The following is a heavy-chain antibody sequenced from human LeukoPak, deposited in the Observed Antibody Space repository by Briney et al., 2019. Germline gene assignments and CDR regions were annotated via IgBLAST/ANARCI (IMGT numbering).Heavy chain of an antibody. J-gene: IGHJ5*01. CDR2: TSYDESTK. D-gene: IGHD5-12*01. CDR1: AFTFSSNA. V-gene: IGHV3-30-3*01. Sequence: PGGSLRLSCAASAFTFSSNAMHWVRQAPGKGLEWVAVTSYDESTKHYADSVKGRFTISRDNYKNTLYLQMNSLRADDTAVYYCARDRKWLPSFDLWGRGTLVTVSS. CDR3: ARDRKWLPSFDL.